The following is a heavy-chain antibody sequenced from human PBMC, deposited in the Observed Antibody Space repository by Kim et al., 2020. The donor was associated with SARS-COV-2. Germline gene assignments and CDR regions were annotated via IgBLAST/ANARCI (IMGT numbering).Heavy chain of an antibody. Sequence: GGSLRLSCAASGFTFSSYAMHWVRQAPGKGLEWVAVISYDGSNKYYADSVKGRFTISRDNSKNTLYLQMNSLRAEDTAVYYCAREVSYCSGGSCYEIPYYFDYWGQGTLVTVSS. CDR3: AREVSYCSGGSCYEIPYYFDY. D-gene: IGHD2-15*01. V-gene: IGHV3-30*04. J-gene: IGHJ4*02. CDR2: ISYDGSNK. CDR1: GFTFSSYA.